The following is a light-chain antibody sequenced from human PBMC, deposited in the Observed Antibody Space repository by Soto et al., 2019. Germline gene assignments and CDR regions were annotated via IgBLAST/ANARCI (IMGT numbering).Light chain of an antibody. CDR3: SSYSSSSTLV. CDR1: SSDVGGYNY. Sequence: QSALTQPASVSGSPGQSITIACTGTSSDVGGYNYVSWYQQHPGKAPKLMIYDVSNRPSGVSNRFSGSKSVNTASLTISGLHAEDEADYYCSSYSSSSTLVFGGGTKLTVL. J-gene: IGLJ2*01. V-gene: IGLV2-14*01. CDR2: DVS.